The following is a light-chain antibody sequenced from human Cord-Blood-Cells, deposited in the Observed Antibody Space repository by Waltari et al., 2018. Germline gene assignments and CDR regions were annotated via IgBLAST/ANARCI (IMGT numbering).Light chain of an antibody. Sequence: QSALTQPASVSGSPGQSITISCTGTSSDVGGYNYVSWYQQHPGKAPKLMIYDVSKRPSAVSNRFAGSKSGNTASLTISGLQAEDEADYYCSSSTSSSTSWVFGGGTKLTVL. V-gene: IGLV2-14*01. J-gene: IGLJ3*02. CDR2: DVS. CDR3: SSSTSSSTSWV. CDR1: SSDVGGYNY.